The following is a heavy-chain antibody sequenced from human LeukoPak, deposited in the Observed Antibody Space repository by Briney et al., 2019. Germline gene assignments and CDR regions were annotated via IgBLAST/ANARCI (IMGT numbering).Heavy chain of an antibody. CDR1: GFTFNTYW. D-gene: IGHD2-15*01. V-gene: IGHV3-7*01. J-gene: IGHJ4*02. CDR2: IKQDGSEK. CDR3: ARRGYWFEY. Sequence: GGSLRLSCAASGFTFNTYWMSWVRQAPGKGLEWVANIKQDGSEKYYVDSVKGRFTISRDNAKNSLYLQMNSLRAEDTAVYYRARRGYWFEYWGQGTLVTVSS.